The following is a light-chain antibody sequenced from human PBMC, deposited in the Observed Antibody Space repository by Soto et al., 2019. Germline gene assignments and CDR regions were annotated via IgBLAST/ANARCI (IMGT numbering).Light chain of an antibody. Sequence: ETVMTQSPATLSVSPGERATLSCRASESLNSHLAWYQQKPGQAPRRLIYGTSTRATDVPARFSGSASGTEFTLTISSLQSEDFAVYYCQQYNNWPPWTFGQGTKVEIK. V-gene: IGKV3-15*01. J-gene: IGKJ1*01. CDR1: ESLNSH. CDR2: GTS. CDR3: QQYNNWPPWT.